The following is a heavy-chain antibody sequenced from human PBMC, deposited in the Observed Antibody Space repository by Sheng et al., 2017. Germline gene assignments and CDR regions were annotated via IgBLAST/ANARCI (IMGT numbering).Heavy chain of an antibody. CDR3: AKDERDGWELGEQ. CDR2: ISFDGNDK. Sequence: QVQLVESGGGVVQPGRSLRLSCAAYGYTFSSYGMHWVRQAPGKGLEWVAFISFDGNDKYYADSVKGRFTISRDNSKHTLYVQMDSLRAEDTAVYYCAKDERDGWELGEQWGHGTLVTVSS. CDR1: GYTFSSYG. D-gene: IGHD3-16*01. J-gene: IGHJ4*01. V-gene: IGHV3-30*18.